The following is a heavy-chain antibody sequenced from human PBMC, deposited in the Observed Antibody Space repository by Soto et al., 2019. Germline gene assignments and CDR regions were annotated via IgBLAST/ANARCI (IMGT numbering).Heavy chain of an antibody. CDR2: IYPGDSDT. Sequence: PGESLKLSCKGSGYSFTSYWIGWVRQMPGKGLEWMGIIYPGDSDTRYSPSFQGQVTISADKSISTAYLQWSSLKASDTAMYYCARYNYYDSSGYYDVQGWYYYYGMDVWGQGTTVTVSS. J-gene: IGHJ6*02. V-gene: IGHV5-51*01. CDR1: GYSFTSYW. CDR3: ARYNYYDSSGYYDVQGWYYYYGMDV. D-gene: IGHD3-22*01.